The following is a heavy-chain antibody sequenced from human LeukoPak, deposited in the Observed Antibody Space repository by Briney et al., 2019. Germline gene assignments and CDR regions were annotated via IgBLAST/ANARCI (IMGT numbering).Heavy chain of an antibody. Sequence: ASVKVSCKASGYTFTGYDVNWVRQATGQGLEWMGWMNPNSGDTAYAQKFQGRVTMTRDTSISTAYMELSSLRSEDTAVYYCARGLTVTTRPAGYWGQGTLVTVSS. D-gene: IGHD4-11*01. CDR3: ARGLTVTTRPAGY. CDR2: MNPNSGDT. J-gene: IGHJ4*02. CDR1: GYTFTGYD. V-gene: IGHV1-8*01.